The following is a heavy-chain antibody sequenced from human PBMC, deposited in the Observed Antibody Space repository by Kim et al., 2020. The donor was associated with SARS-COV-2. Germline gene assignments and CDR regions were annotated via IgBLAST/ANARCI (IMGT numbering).Heavy chain of an antibody. CDR2: IYYSGST. V-gene: IGHV4-39*01. J-gene: IGHJ6*02. CDR1: GGSISSSSYY. D-gene: IGHD3-9*01. Sequence: SETLSLTCTVSGGSISSSSYYWGWIRQPPGKGLEWIGSIYYSGSTYYNPSLKSRVTISVDTSKNQFSLKLSSVTAADTAVYYCARLGYYDILTGSGYYYGMDVWGQGTTVTVSS. CDR3: ARLGYYDILTGSGYYYGMDV.